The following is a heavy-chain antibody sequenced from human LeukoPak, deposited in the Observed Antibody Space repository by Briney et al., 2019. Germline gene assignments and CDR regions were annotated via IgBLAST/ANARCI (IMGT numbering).Heavy chain of an antibody. CDR3: AREDPYYDYVWGSYRYGYYFDY. V-gene: IGHV4-4*07. D-gene: IGHD3-16*02. CDR1: GGSISSYY. J-gene: IGHJ4*02. CDR2: LYTSGST. Sequence: SETLSLTCTVSGGSISSYYRSWIRQPAGRGLEWIGRLYTSGSTNYNPSLKSRVTMSLDTSKNQFSLKLSSVTAADTAVYYCAREDPYYDYVWGSYRYGYYFDYWGQGTLVTVSS.